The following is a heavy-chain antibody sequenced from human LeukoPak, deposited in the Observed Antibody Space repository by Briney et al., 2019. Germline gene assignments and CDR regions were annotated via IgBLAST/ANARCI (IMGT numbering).Heavy chain of an antibody. V-gene: IGHV1-69*13. D-gene: IGHD3-10*01. CDR1: GGTFSSYA. CDR2: IIPIFGTA. CDR3: ARDGDPHYYGSGSYYRKKYFQH. Sequence: ASVKVSCKASGGTFSSYAISWVRQAPGQGLEWMGGIIPIFGTANYAQKFQGRVTITADESTSTAYMELSSLRSEDTAVYYCARDGDPHYYGSGSYYRKKYFQHWGQGTLVTVSS. J-gene: IGHJ1*01.